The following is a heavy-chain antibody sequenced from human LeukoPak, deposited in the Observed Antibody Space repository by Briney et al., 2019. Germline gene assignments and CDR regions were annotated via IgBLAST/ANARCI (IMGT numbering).Heavy chain of an antibody. V-gene: IGHV4-38-2*02. D-gene: IGHD3-22*01. Sequence: SETLSLTCTVSDYSISSGYYWGWIRPPPGKGLEWIGIIYHSGSTYYNPPLQNRLTISVDTSKNQFSLKLSSVSDADTAVYYCARGNVHYYDSSGYYDYWGQGALGTVSS. CDR3: ARGNVHYYDSSGYYDY. CDR2: IYHSGST. CDR1: DYSISSGYY. J-gene: IGHJ4*02.